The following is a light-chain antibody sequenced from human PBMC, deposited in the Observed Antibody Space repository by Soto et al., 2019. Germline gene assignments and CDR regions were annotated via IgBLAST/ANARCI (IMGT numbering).Light chain of an antibody. J-gene: IGKJ1*01. V-gene: IGKV1-27*01. Sequence: DIQMTQSPSSLSASVGDRVTITCRASQGISNNLAWYQQKPGKVPKLLIYAASTLQSGVPSRFSGSGSGTDFTLTISSLQPDDVSTYYCQNYNSGPRTFGQGTKVEIK. CDR1: QGISNN. CDR2: AAS. CDR3: QNYNSGPRT.